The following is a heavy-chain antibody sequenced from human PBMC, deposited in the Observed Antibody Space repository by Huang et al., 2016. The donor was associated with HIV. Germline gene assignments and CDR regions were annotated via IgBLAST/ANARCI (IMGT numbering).Heavy chain of an antibody. D-gene: IGHD3-10*01. Sequence: QLQLQESGPGLVKPSETLSLTCTVSGGSIRSDNYYWGWIRQPPGKGLEWIGSIYYSGSTSYNPSLKRRVTITVDTSKNPFSLRMRSVTAADTAVYYCARLPGSITMIRGVITDPYWGQGTLVTVSS. CDR3: ARLPGSITMIRGVITDPY. V-gene: IGHV4-39*02. CDR1: GGSIRSDNYY. CDR2: IYYSGST. J-gene: IGHJ4*02.